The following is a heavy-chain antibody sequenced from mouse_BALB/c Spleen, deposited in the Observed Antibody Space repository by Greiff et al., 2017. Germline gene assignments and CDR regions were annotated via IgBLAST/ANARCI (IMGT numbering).Heavy chain of an antibody. J-gene: IGHJ1*01. CDR3: ARNYYGSSYWYFDV. D-gene: IGHD1-1*01. CDR2: ISYSGST. V-gene: IGHV3-8*02. CDR1: GDSITSGY. Sequence: EVQLQESGPSIVKPSQTLSLTCSVTGDSITSGYWNWIRKFPGNKLEYMGYISYSGSTYYNPSLKSRISITRDTSKNQYYLQLNSVTTEDTATYYCARNYYGSSYWYFDVWGAGTTVTVSS.